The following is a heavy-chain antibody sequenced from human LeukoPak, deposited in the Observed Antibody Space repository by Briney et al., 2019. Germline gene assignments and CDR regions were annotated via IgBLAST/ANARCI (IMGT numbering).Heavy chain of an antibody. CDR1: GGSFRSSTYY. CDR3: ARAALGVGATVDY. Sequence: SETLSLTCSVSGGSFRSSTYYRSWIRQPPGKGLEWIGEINHSGSTNYNPSLKSRVTISVDTSKNQFSLKLSSVTAADTAVYYCARAALGVGATVDYWGQGTLVTVSS. J-gene: IGHJ4*02. CDR2: INHSGST. V-gene: IGHV4-39*07. D-gene: IGHD1-26*01.